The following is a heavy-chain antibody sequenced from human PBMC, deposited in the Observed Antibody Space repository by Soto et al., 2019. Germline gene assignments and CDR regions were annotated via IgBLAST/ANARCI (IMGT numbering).Heavy chain of an antibody. CDR3: QRYHGKVKMVHY. CDR2: IDPSDSYT. Sequence: GEALKISCKASGYRFNRYWITLVRQMPGTRLEWLGRIDPSDSYTNYSPSFQGHVTFSADKSTSTAYLQWSSLKASDTAMYYWQRYHGKVKMVHYWAQVTPVAVSA. J-gene: IGHJ4*02. V-gene: IGHV5-10-1*01. D-gene: IGHD3-10*01. CDR1: GYRFNRYW.